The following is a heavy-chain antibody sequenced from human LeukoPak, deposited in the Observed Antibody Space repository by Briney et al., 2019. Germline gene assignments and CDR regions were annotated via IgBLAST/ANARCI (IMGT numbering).Heavy chain of an antibody. V-gene: IGHV3-30*02. CDR3: AKGSPCSSTSCYYYMDV. J-gene: IGHJ6*03. CDR2: IRYDGSNK. Sequence: PGGSLRLSCSASGFTFSSYGMHWARQAPGKGLEWVAFIRYDGSNKFYADSVKGRFTTSRDNSKNTLYLQMNSLRAEDTAVYYCAKGSPCSSTSCYYYMDVWGKGTTVTVSS. CDR1: GFTFSSYG. D-gene: IGHD2-2*01.